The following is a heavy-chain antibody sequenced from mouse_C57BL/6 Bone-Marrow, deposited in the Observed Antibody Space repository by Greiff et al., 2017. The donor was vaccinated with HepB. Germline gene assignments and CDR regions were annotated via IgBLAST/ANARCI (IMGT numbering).Heavy chain of an antibody. J-gene: IGHJ2*01. D-gene: IGHD2-2*01. CDR3: ARLGYGNYFDY. Sequence: EVMLVESGGGLVQSGRSLRLSCATSGFTFSDFYMEWVRQAPGKGLEWIAASRNKANDYTTEYSASVKGRFIVSRDTSQSILYLQMNALRAEDTAIYYCARLGYGNYFDYWGQGTTLTVSS. CDR1: GFTFSDFY. CDR2: SRNKANDYTT. V-gene: IGHV7-1*01.